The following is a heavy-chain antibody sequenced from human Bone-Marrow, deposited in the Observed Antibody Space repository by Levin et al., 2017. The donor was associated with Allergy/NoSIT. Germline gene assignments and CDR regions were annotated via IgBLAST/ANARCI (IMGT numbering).Heavy chain of an antibody. CDR3: ARGGKNSG. V-gene: IGHV3-7*01. D-gene: IGHD6-19*01. Sequence: GESLKISCAASGFSFTTYWMSWVRQAPGKGLEWVANIKEDGSDKYYVDSVKGRFAISRDNAKNSLYLQMNSLRVEDTAVYYCARGGKNSGWGQGTLVTVSS. J-gene: IGHJ4*02. CDR1: GFSFTTYW. CDR2: IKEDGSDK.